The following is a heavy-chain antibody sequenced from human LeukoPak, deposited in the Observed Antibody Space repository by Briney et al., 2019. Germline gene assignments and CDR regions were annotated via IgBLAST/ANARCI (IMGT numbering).Heavy chain of an antibody. CDR3: ARASIVVVPAAYFDY. Sequence: SETLSLTCNVSGGSISSGGYYWSWIRQHPGKGLEWIGYIYYSGSTYYNPSLKSRVTISVDTSKNQFSLKLSSVTAADTAVYYCARASIVVVPAAYFDYWGQGTLVTVSS. CDR1: GGSISSGGYY. D-gene: IGHD2-2*01. J-gene: IGHJ4*02. CDR2: IYYSGST. V-gene: IGHV4-31*03.